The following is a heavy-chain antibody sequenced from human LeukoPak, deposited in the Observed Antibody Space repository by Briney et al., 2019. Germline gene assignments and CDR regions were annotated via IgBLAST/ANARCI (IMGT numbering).Heavy chain of an antibody. Sequence: GGSLRLSCAASGFTFSNYGMNWVRQAPGKGLEWVSSISSTSSYIYYGDSVKGRFTISRDNAKNSLFLQMNSLRAADTAVYYCARDLRGLPLDYWGQGTLVTVSS. D-gene: IGHD3/OR15-3a*01. CDR1: GFTFSNYG. CDR3: ARDLRGLPLDY. V-gene: IGHV3-21*01. CDR2: ISSTSSYI. J-gene: IGHJ4*02.